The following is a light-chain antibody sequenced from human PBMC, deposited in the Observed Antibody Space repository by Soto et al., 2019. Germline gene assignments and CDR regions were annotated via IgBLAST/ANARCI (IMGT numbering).Light chain of an antibody. CDR1: QSLLFSSNNKNY. CDR3: QQYCSSPSGLT. V-gene: IGKV4-1*01. CDR2: WAS. J-gene: IGKJ4*01. Sequence: DIVMNQSPDSLAVSLGERATINCKSSQSLLFSSNNKNYLAWYQQKPGQPPKLLIYWASTREFGVPDRFSGGRSEKDFTLTLSSLQAEDVAVYYCQQYCSSPSGLTFGGGTKVEIK.